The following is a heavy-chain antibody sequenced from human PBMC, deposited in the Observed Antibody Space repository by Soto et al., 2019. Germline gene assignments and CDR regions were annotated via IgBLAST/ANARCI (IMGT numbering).Heavy chain of an antibody. CDR1: GGSISSGGYY. CDR3: ARDLWGYCSGGSCYHWFDP. D-gene: IGHD2-15*01. J-gene: IGHJ5*02. Sequence: SETLSLTCTVSGGSISSGGYYWSWIRQPPGKGLEWIGYIYYSGSTNYNPSLKSRVTISVDTSKNQFSLKLSSVTAADTAVYYCARDLWGYCSGGSCYHWFDPWGQGTLVTVSS. V-gene: IGHV4-61*08. CDR2: IYYSGST.